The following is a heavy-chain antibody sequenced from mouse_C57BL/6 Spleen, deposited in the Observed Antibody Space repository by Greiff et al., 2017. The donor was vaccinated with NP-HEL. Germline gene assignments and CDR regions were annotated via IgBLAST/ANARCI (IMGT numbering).Heavy chain of an antibody. J-gene: IGHJ3*01. CDR1: GYTFTSYW. CDR2: IYPGSGST. V-gene: IGHV1-55*01. Sequence: QVQLQQPGAELVKPGASVKMSCKASGYTFTSYWITWVKQRPGQGLEWIGDIYPGSGSTNYTEKFKSKATLTVDTSSSTAYMQLSSLTSEDAAVYYCAREGQLRPAWFAYWGQGTLVTVSA. D-gene: IGHD3-2*02. CDR3: AREGQLRPAWFAY.